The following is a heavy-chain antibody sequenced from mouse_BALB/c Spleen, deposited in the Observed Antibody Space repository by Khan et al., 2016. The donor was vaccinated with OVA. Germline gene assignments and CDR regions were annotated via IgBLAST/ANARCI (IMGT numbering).Heavy chain of an antibody. V-gene: IGHV1S137*01. D-gene: IGHD2-3*01. CDR1: DYTFTDYP. J-gene: IGHJ3*01. CDR3: ARDDGYSLFAY. Sequence: QVQLQQSGPELVRPGVSVKISCKGSDYTFTDYPMHWVRQSHVKSLEWIGAVSTYYGNTNYNQKFKGKAIMTVDKSSSTAYMELARLTSEDSAIYYCARDDGYSLFAYWGQGTLVTVSA. CDR2: VSTYYGNT.